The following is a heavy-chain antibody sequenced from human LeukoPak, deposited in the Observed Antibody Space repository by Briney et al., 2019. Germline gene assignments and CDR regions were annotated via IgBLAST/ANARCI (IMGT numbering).Heavy chain of an antibody. V-gene: IGHV1-2*02. CDR3: ARDSGRYCSSTSCYGSYYYYYYMDV. D-gene: IGHD2-2*01. CDR1: GYTFTGYY. CDR2: INPNSGGT. Sequence: ASVKVSCKASGYTFTGYYMHWVRQAPGQGLEWMGWINPNSGGTNYAQKFQGGVTMTRDTSISTAYMELSRLRSDDTAVYYCARDSGRYCSSTSCYGSYYYYYYMDVWGKGTTVTVSS. J-gene: IGHJ6*03.